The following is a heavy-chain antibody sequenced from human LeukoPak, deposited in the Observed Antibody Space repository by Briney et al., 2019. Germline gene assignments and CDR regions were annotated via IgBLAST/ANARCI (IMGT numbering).Heavy chain of an antibody. J-gene: IGHJ6*02. Sequence: GESLKISCKGSGYSFTNYWIGWVRQMPGKGLEWMGIIFPGDSDTRYSPSFQGQVTISADKSISTAYLQWSSLKASDTAMYYCARQYCSGGSCYLDSYSGMDVWGQGTTVTVSS. V-gene: IGHV5-51*01. CDR2: IFPGDSDT. D-gene: IGHD2-15*01. CDR1: GYSFTNYW. CDR3: ARQYCSGGSCYLDSYSGMDV.